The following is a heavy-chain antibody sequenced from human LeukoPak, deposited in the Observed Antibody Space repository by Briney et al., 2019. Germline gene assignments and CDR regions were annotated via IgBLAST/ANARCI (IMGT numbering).Heavy chain of an antibody. CDR3: AKRDSSGWYCFDY. CDR2: ISGSGGNT. CDR1: GFTFSSYA. Sequence: GGSLRLSCAASGFTFSSYAMHWVRQAPGKGLEWASGISGSGGNTVYADSVKGRFTISRDNFKNTLYLQMNSLRPEDTAVYFCAKRDSSGWYCFDYWGQGSLVTVSS. D-gene: IGHD6-19*01. J-gene: IGHJ4*02. V-gene: IGHV3-23*01.